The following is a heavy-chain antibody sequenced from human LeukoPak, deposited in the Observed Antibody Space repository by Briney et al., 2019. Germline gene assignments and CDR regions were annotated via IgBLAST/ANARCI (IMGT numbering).Heavy chain of an antibody. CDR2: IHYSGST. D-gene: IGHD6-19*01. CDR1: GGSMSSYN. Sequence: SETLSLTCTVSGGSMSSYNWCRLRQPPGKGLEWIGYIHYSGSTNYNPSLKSRVTMSVDTSKNHFSLKLSSVTAADTAVYYCVSLLGFGSGWYSTYSSQGTLVTVSS. V-gene: IGHV4-59*01. J-gene: IGHJ4*02. CDR3: VSLLGFGSGWYSTY.